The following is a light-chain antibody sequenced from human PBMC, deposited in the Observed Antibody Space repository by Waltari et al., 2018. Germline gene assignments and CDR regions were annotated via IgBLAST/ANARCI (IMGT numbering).Light chain of an antibody. CDR3: AAWDDSLNAWI. CDR1: RSNIGRNS. CDR2: RSD. V-gene: IGLV1-44*01. J-gene: IGLJ3*02. Sequence: QSLLTQPPSITVAPAQRAPISCSGGRSNIGRNSVNWYEQVPGTAPKLLIFRSDQRPSGVSDRFSGSKSGTSASLTITGLLSADEADYICAAWDDSLNAWIFGGGTRLTVL.